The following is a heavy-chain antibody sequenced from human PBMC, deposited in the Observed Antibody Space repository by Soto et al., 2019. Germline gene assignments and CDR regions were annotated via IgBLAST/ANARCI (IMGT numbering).Heavy chain of an antibody. CDR3: AKDLGVWFGDRNYYYYYGMDV. CDR1: GFTFSSYG. Sequence: LRLSCAASGFTFSSYGMHWVRQAPGKGLEWVAVISYDGSNKYYADSVKGRFTISRDNSKNTLYLQMNSLRAEDTAVYYCAKDLGVWFGDRNYYYYYGMDVWGQGTTVTVSS. D-gene: IGHD3-10*01. V-gene: IGHV3-30*18. CDR2: ISYDGSNK. J-gene: IGHJ6*02.